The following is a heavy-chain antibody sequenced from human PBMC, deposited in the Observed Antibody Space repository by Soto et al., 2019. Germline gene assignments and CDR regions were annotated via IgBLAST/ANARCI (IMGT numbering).Heavy chain of an antibody. CDR1: GFTIAAHA. V-gene: IGHV3-23*01. Sequence: GGSLRLSCAASGFTIAAHAMTWVRQAPGKGLEWVSGISESGDITFYAESVRGRFTISRDNSKNMLFLQLSSLRVEDTAMYYCVPGSSGTAGEDCWGQGTLVTVSS. J-gene: IGHJ4*02. CDR2: ISESGDIT. CDR3: VPGSSGTAGEDC. D-gene: IGHD1-26*01.